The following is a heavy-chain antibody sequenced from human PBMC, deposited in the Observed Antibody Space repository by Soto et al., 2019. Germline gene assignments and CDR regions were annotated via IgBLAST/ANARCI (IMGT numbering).Heavy chain of an antibody. Sequence: GGSLRLSCTASGFTFGDYAMSWFRQAPGKGLEWVGFIRSKAYGGTTGYAASVKGRFNISRDDSKSIAYLQMNSLKTVDTAVYYCTRDGLYSGSYGVPWKAFDIWGQGTMVTVSS. CDR1: GFTFGDYA. CDR3: TRDGLYSGSYGVPWKAFDI. J-gene: IGHJ3*02. V-gene: IGHV3-49*03. CDR2: IRSKAYGGTT. D-gene: IGHD1-26*01.